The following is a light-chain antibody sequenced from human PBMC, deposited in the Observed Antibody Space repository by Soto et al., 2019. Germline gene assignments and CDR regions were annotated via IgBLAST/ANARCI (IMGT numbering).Light chain of an antibody. CDR3: QQSYSTPWT. V-gene: IGKV1-39*01. CDR1: QSISSY. Sequence: DIQMTQSPSSLSASVGDRVTITCRASQSISSYLNWYQQKPGKAPKLLIYAASSLQSGVPSRFTGSGSGTDFTLTISSMQPGDFATYYCQQSYSTPWTFGQGTKVEIK. J-gene: IGKJ1*01. CDR2: AAS.